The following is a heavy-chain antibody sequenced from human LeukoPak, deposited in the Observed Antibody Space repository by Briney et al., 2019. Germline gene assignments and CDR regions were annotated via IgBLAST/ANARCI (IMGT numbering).Heavy chain of an antibody. Sequence: SETLSLTCAVYGGSFSGYYWSWIRQPPGKGLEWIGEINHSGSTNYNPSLKRRVTISVDPSKNQFSLKLSSVPAADTAVYYCARGDPDIVVVPAAMVGSNFDPWGQGTLVTVSS. CDR1: GGSFSGYY. J-gene: IGHJ5*02. D-gene: IGHD2-2*01. V-gene: IGHV4-34*01. CDR2: INHSGST. CDR3: ARGDPDIVVVPAAMVGSNFDP.